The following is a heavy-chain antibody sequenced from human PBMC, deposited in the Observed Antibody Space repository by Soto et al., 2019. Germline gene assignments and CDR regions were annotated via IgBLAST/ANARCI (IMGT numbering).Heavy chain of an antibody. J-gene: IGHJ4*02. Sequence: EVQLLESGGGLAQPGGSLRLSCVASGFSFSSYGMTWVRQAPGKGLEGVSSISASGRSTYYADPVKGRFTLSRDSSRNTLHLQINSLRAEDTAVYYCAKGGWLANSLENWGQGILVTVSS. D-gene: IGHD6-19*01. CDR1: GFSFSSYG. V-gene: IGHV3-23*01. CDR2: ISASGRST. CDR3: AKGGWLANSLEN.